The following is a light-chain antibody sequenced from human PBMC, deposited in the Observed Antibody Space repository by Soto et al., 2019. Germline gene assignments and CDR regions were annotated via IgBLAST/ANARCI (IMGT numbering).Light chain of an antibody. CDR3: QQSDSTPPWT. J-gene: IGKJ1*01. Sequence: DIQMTQSPSSLSASVGDRVTITCRASQSISKYLSWFQQKPGKAPKLLIYATSSLKSGVPSRFSGSGSGTYLTLTISRRQPEDFATYYCQQSDSTPPWTFGQGTQVEIK. CDR1: QSISKY. V-gene: IGKV1-39*01. CDR2: ATS.